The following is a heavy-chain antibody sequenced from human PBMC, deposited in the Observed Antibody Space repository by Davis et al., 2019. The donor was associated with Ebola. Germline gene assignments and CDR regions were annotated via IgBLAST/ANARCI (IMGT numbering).Heavy chain of an antibody. CDR1: GGSISSSSYY. D-gene: IGHD3-16*02. CDR3: ARYRPPLNYYYYGMDV. J-gene: IGHJ6*02. V-gene: IGHV4-39*01. CDR2: IYYSGST. Sequence: MPSETLSLTCTVSGGSISSSSYYWGWIRQPPGKGLEWIGSIYYSGSTYYNPSLKSRVTISVDTSKNQFSLKLSSVTAADTAVYYCARYRPPLNYYYYGMDVWGQGTTVTVSS.